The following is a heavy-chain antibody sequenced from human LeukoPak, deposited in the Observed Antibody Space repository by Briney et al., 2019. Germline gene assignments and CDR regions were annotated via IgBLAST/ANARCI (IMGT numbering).Heavy chain of an antibody. Sequence: GGSLRLSWAASGFTFSDYAMHWVRQAPGKGLEWVAVISKDGSDKYYPGSVRGRFTISRDSSKNTIYLQMDSLRAEDTAIYYCARDYWWNYDYWGQGTLVTVSS. J-gene: IGHJ4*02. CDR3: ARDYWWNYDY. CDR1: GFTFSDYA. CDR2: ISKDGSDK. D-gene: IGHD1-7*01. V-gene: IGHV3-30-3*01.